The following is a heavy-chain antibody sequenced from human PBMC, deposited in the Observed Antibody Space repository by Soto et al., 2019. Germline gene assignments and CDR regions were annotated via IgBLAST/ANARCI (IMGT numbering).Heavy chain of an antibody. J-gene: IGHJ3*02. D-gene: IGHD3-3*01. Sequence: QLHLVQSGAVVKKPGASVTVSCSASGYPVTAYYMHWVRQAPGRGLEWMGGINPATGAAKYTQTFRGGVTMTRDTSTGKVFMELSGLTSEDTAVFYCARGGGVGVAGSAAFDMWGQGTVVTVSS. CDR1: GYPVTAYY. CDR2: INPATGAA. CDR3: ARGGGVGVAGSAAFDM. V-gene: IGHV1-2*02.